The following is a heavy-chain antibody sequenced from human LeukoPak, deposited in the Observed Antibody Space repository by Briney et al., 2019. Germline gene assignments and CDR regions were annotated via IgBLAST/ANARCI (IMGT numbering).Heavy chain of an antibody. CDR2: IYYSGST. CDR1: GGSISSSSYY. D-gene: IGHD3-10*01. J-gene: IGHJ4*02. CDR3: ASSTYGSGSYLGY. Sequence: SETLSLTCTVSGGSISSSSYYWGWIRQPPGKGLEWIGSIYYSGSTYYNPSLKSRVTISVDTSKNQFSLKLSSVTAADTAVYYCASSTYGSGSYLGYWGQGTLVTVPS. V-gene: IGHV4-39*07.